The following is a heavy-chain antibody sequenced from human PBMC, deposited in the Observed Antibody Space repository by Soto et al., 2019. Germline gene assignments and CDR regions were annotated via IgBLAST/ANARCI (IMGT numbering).Heavy chain of an antibody. CDR3: TSFDSNGYYPQNHY. CDR1: GGSFSSFS. V-gene: IGHV1-69*19. D-gene: IGHD3-22*01. CDR2: IIPILGTA. Sequence: QVILAQSGAEVKKPGSSVKVSCKVSGGSFSSFSINWVRQAPGQRSEWMGGIIPILGTANFTQKFQDRVTFTADESTATAYMTLSSLTSEDTAFYYCTSFDSNGYYPQNHYWGPGTQVTVSS. J-gene: IGHJ4*02.